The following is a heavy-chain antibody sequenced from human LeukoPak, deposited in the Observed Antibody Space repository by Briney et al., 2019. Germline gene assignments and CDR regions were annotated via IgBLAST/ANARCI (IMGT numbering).Heavy chain of an antibody. Sequence: SVKVSCKASGGTFNNYAVSWVRQAPGQGPEWMGRIIPMLEIANYAQNFQGRVTITADKSTSTVYMELSSLRSEDTAVYYCASGTYYYDSGGYSEYFQQWGQGTLVTVSS. CDR2: IIPMLEIA. CDR3: ASGTYYYDSGGYSEYFQQ. CDR1: GGTFNNYA. D-gene: IGHD3-22*01. J-gene: IGHJ1*01. V-gene: IGHV1-69*04.